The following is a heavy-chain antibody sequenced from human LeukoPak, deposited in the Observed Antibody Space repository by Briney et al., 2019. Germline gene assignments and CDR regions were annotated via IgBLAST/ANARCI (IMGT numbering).Heavy chain of an antibody. J-gene: IGHJ4*02. D-gene: IGHD5-18*01. CDR1: GGSFFRYA. V-gene: IGHV1-69*13. CDR3: ARSQGYSYGSSY. Sequence: SVKVSCKAPGGSFFRYAISWVRQAPGQGLEWMGGIVPILGTANYAQKFQGRVTITADDSTGTAYMELTSLRSADTAVYYCARSQGYSYGSSYWGQGTLVTVSS. CDR2: IVPILGTA.